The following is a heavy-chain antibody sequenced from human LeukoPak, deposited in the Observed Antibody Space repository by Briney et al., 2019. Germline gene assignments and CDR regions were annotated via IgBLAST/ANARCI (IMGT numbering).Heavy chain of an antibody. CDR2: IWYDGSNK. J-gene: IGHJ4*02. V-gene: IGHV3-33*01. D-gene: IGHD1-26*01. CDR1: GFTLSSYG. CDR3: ARGSGSYLNYFDY. Sequence: LSGGSLRLSCAASGFTLSSYGMHWVRQAPGKGLEWVAVIWYDGSNKYYADSVKGRFTISRDNSKNTLYLQMNSLRAEDTAVYYCARGSGSYLNYFDYWGQGTLVTVSS.